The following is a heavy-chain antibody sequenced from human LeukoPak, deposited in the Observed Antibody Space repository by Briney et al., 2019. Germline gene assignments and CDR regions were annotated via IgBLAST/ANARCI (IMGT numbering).Heavy chain of an antibody. CDR3: ARASVPGELLNPFDY. Sequence: PGGSLRLSCAASGFTFSSYSMNWVRQAPGKGLEWVSSISSSSSYIYYADSVKGRFTISRDNAKNSLYLQMNSLRAEDTAVYYCARASVPGELLNPFDYWGQGTLVTVSS. D-gene: IGHD1-26*01. CDR1: GFTFSSYS. V-gene: IGHV3-21*01. CDR2: ISSSSSYI. J-gene: IGHJ4*02.